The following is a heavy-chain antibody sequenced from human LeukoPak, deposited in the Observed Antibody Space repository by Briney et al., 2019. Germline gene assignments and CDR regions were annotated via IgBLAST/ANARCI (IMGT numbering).Heavy chain of an antibody. D-gene: IGHD3-16*01. CDR3: ARDGGTDWYDP. CDR1: GFAISGYR. V-gene: IGHV3-7*01. Sequence: GGSLRLSCAASGFAISGYRMTWVRQAPGKGLEWVANIKQDGSEKTYVDSVKGRFTISRDNAKNSIYLQMNSLRVEDTAIYYCARDGGTDWYDPWGQGTLVSVSS. CDR2: IKQDGSEK. J-gene: IGHJ5*02.